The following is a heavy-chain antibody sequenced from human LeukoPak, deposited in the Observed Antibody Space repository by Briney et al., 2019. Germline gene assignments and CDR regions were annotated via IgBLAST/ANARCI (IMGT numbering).Heavy chain of an antibody. Sequence: PGGSLRLSCAASGFTFSSYGMHWVRQAPGKGLEWVAVISYDGSNKYYADSVKGRFTISRDNSKNTLYLQMNSLRAEDTAVYYCAKDWKWFGELLIDYWGQGTLVTASS. D-gene: IGHD3-10*01. CDR3: AKDWKWFGELLIDY. J-gene: IGHJ4*02. V-gene: IGHV3-30*18. CDR1: GFTFSSYG. CDR2: ISYDGSNK.